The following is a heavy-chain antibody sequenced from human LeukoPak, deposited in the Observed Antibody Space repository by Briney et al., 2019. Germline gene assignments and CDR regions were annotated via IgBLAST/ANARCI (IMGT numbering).Heavy chain of an antibody. V-gene: IGHV1-2*02. Sequence: GASVKVSCKASGYNFAGFYMHWVRQAPGHGLEWMGWINPNSGGTNYAQTFQGRVTVTSDTTMSTAYMELTRLTSDDSAMYYCARPKYDVLTGSPDYWGQGTLVTVSS. D-gene: IGHD3-9*01. CDR1: GYNFAGFY. CDR2: INPNSGGT. J-gene: IGHJ4*02. CDR3: ARPKYDVLTGSPDY.